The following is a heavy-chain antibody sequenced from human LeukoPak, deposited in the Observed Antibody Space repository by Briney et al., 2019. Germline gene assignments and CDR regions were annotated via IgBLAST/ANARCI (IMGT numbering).Heavy chain of an antibody. D-gene: IGHD6-19*01. CDR1: GFTFSSYG. CDR2: IWYDGSNK. J-gene: IGHJ3*02. V-gene: IGHV3-33*01. CDR3: ARQEAVAGMRAAFDI. Sequence: QPGRSLRLSCAASGFTFSSYGMHWVRQAPGKGLEWVAVIWYDGSNKYYADSVKGRFTISRDNSKNTLYLQMNSLRAEDTAVYYCARQEAVAGMRAAFDIWGQGTMVTVSS.